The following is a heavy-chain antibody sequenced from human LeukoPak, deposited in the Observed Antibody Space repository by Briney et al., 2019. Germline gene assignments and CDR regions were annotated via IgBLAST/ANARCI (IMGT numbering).Heavy chain of an antibody. CDR1: GYTLTELS. V-gene: IGHV1-24*01. D-gene: IGHD3-22*01. CDR2: FDPEDGET. CDR3: ATDVRWYYDSSGYQDY. J-gene: IGHJ4*02. Sequence: ASVKVSCKVSGYTLTELSMHWVRQAPGKGLEWMGGFDPEDGETIYAQKFQGRVTMTEDTSTDTAYMELSSLRSEDTAVYYCATDVRWYYDSSGYQDYWGQGTLVTVSS.